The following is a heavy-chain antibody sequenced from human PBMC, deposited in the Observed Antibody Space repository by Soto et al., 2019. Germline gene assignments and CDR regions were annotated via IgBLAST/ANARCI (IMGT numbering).Heavy chain of an antibody. V-gene: IGHV3-23*01. CDR3: TTRILTHFDY. Sequence: GGSLRLSCVASGFIFSDYAMSWVRQAPGKGLEWVSTIDSDVSRTHYADSVMGRFSISRDNSKNTLYLQMNSLRADDTAMYYCTTRILTHFDYWSQGTQVTVSS. CDR1: GFIFSDYA. CDR2: IDSDVSRT. J-gene: IGHJ4*02. D-gene: IGHD2-15*01.